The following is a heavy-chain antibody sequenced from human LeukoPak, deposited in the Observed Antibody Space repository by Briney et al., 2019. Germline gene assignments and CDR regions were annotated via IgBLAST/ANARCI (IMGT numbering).Heavy chain of an antibody. CDR3: ARAYGVGYYYYYMDV. CDR2: IYSGGST. CDR1: GFTVSSNY. D-gene: IGHD4-17*01. J-gene: IGHJ6*03. V-gene: IGHV3-53*01. Sequence: GGSLRLSCAASGFTVSSNYMSWVRQAPGKGLEWVSVIYSGGSTYYADSVKGRFTISRDNAKNTLYLQMNSLRAEDTAVYYCARAYGVGYYYYYMDVWGKGTTVTVSS.